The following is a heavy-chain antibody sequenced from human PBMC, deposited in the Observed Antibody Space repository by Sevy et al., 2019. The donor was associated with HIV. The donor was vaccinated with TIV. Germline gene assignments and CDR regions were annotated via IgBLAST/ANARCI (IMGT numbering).Heavy chain of an antibody. J-gene: IGHJ6*03. CDR1: GFTINTNY. CDR2: TFIAGRT. CDR3: ARETKAVAFSWYYYYMDV. V-gene: IGHV3-66*02. D-gene: IGHD6-19*01. Sequence: GGSLRLSCAASGFTINTNYMTWVRQSPGKGLEWVSLTFIAGRTYYADSVKGRFANSSDNSRKTEFLQMNSLRLEDTGVYYCARETKAVAFSWYYYYMDVWGKGTTVTVSS.